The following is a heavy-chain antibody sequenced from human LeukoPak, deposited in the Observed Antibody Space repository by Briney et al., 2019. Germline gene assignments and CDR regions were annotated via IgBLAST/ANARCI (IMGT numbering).Heavy chain of an antibody. J-gene: IGHJ6*02. CDR1: GFTFSNYA. Sequence: GGSLRLSCAASGFTFSNYAMNWVRQAPGRGLEWVSAISGSGENTYYADPLKGRFTISRDNSKNTLFLQMNSLRVEDTAVYYCARDERTPNWNYIYYYYGMDVWGQGTTVTVSS. V-gene: IGHV3-23*01. D-gene: IGHD1-7*01. CDR3: ARDERTPNWNYIYYYYGMDV. CDR2: ISGSGENT.